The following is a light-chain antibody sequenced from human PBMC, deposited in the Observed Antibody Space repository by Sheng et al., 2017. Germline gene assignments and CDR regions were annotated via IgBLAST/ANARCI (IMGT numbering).Light chain of an antibody. CDR2: QDS. Sequence: SYELTQPPSVSVSPGQTASITCSGDKLGDKYACWYQQKPGQSPVLVIYQDSKRPSGIPERFSGSNSGNTATLTISGTQAMDEADYYCQAWDSSTGGVFGGGTKADRP. CDR3: QAWDSSTGGV. CDR1: KLGDKY. J-gene: IGLJ2*01. V-gene: IGLV3-1*01.